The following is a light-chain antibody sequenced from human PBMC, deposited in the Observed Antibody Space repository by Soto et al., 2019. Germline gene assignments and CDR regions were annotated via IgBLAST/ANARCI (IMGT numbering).Light chain of an antibody. CDR1: DSLLHTNGNNY. CDR2: FGS. Sequence: DLVMTQSPLSLRGTPGEPASISCRSSDSLLHTNGNNYLDWYLQKPGQSPQLLIYFGSTRASGVPDRFSGSGSEKDFTLTISRVEAEEVGVYYCMQALQTRWTFGQGTNVEIK. J-gene: IGKJ1*01. V-gene: IGKV2-28*01. CDR3: MQALQTRWT.